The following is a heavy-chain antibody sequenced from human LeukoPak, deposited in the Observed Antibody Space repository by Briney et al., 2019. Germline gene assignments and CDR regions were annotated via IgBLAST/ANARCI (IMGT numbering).Heavy chain of an antibody. CDR3: ATYASGNYPQAPFNI. J-gene: IGHJ3*02. CDR1: GFKFWNNW. D-gene: IGHD3-22*01. V-gene: IGHV3-7*03. CDR2: MKSDGSEE. Sequence: PGGSLSLSYAACGFKFWNNWVRWVGPTPGKGLEWVAKMKSDGSEESYVDSLKGRFTISRDNANNTLYLQMSGLRPEDTALHYCATYASGNYPQAPFNIGAQGTRVTVS.